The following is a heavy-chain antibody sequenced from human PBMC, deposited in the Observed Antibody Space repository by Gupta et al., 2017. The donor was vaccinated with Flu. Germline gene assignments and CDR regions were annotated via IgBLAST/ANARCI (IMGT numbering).Heavy chain of an antibody. CDR2: ISSSSRNR. J-gene: IGHJ5*02. CDR3: ATYYDSSGYQT. CDR1: GFPFSSYS. Sequence: EVQLVESGGGLVQPGGSLRLSCAASGFPFSSYSMNWVRQVPGKGLEWVSYISSSSRNRYYADSVKGRFTISRDNAKNSVYLQMNSLRVEDTAVYYCATYYDSSGYQTWGQGTLVTVSS. V-gene: IGHV3-48*01. D-gene: IGHD3-22*01.